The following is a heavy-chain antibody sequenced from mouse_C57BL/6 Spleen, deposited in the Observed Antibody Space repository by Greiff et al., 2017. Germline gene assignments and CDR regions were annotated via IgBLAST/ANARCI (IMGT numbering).Heavy chain of an antibody. Sequence: EVHLVESGGGLVQPGGSLSLSCAASGFTFTDYYMSWVRQPPGKALEWLGFIRNKANGYTTEYSASVKGRFTISRDNSQSILYLQMNALRAEDSATYYCARSNWDRSWFAYWGQGTLVTVSA. CDR2: IRNKANGYTT. J-gene: IGHJ3*01. CDR1: GFTFTDYY. V-gene: IGHV7-3*01. D-gene: IGHD4-1*01. CDR3: ARSNWDRSWFAY.